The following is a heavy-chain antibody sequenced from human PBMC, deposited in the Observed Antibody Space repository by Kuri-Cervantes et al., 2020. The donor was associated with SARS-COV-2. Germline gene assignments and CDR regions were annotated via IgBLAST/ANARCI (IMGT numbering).Heavy chain of an antibody. J-gene: IGHJ5*02. CDR1: GFTFSSYA. Sequence: GGSLRLSCAASGFTFSSYAMHWVRQAPGKGLEWVSVIYSGGSTYYADSVKGRFTISRDNSKNTLCLQMNSLRAEDTAVYYCASLSNLEWLPPWGQGTLVTVSS. V-gene: IGHV3-66*01. CDR2: IYSGGST. CDR3: ASLSNLEWLPP. D-gene: IGHD3-3*01.